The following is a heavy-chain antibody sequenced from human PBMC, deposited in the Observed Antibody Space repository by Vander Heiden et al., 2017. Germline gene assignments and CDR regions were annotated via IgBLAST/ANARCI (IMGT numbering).Heavy chain of an antibody. V-gene: IGHV3-23*01. D-gene: IGHD3-22*01. J-gene: IGHJ4*02. CDR1: GLSFSRDA. Sequence: EVQLLAFGGGLVQPGGLLSGTCGASGLSFSRDAMVWVRQAPGKGLEWVSAISGSGGSTYYADSVKGRFTISRDNSKNTLYLQMNSLRAEDTAVYYCAKDAYYYDSSGYFDFDYWGQGTLVTVSS. CDR3: AKDAYYYDSSGYFDFDY. CDR2: ISGSGGST.